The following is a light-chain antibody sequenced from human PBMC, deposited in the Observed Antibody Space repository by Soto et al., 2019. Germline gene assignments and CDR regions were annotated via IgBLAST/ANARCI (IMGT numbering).Light chain of an antibody. V-gene: IGKV3-11*01. CDR1: LNVNSY. J-gene: IGKJ1*01. CDR2: DAS. Sequence: LTQSPATLSLYPGERATLSCRASLNVNSYLAWYQQKPGQAPRLLIYDASNRAAGIPARFSGSGSGTDFTLTISSLEPEDFAIYYCQQYGGSPRTFGQGTKVDI. CDR3: QQYGGSPRT.